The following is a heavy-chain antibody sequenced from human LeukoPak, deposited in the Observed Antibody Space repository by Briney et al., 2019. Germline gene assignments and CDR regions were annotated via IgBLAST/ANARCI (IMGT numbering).Heavy chain of an antibody. Sequence: GGSLRLSCAASGFTFSSYAMSWVRQAPGKGLEWVSAISGSGGSTYYADSVKGRFTISRDNSKNTLYLQMNSLRAEDTAVYYCAKVPSSPRVAYYYYYMDVWGKGTTVTVSS. CDR2: ISGSGGST. CDR3: AKVPSSPRVAYYYYYMDV. J-gene: IGHJ6*03. CDR1: GFTFSSYA. D-gene: IGHD6-13*01. V-gene: IGHV3-23*01.